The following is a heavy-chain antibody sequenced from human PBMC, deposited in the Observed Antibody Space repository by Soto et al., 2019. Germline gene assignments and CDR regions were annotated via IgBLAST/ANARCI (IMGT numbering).Heavy chain of an antibody. D-gene: IGHD3-3*01. V-gene: IGHV3-33*01. J-gene: IGHJ4*02. CDR3: ARDQLDRLKPRETRYFDL. Sequence: QVQLVESGGGVGQPGTSLRLSCAASGFTFSSYGMHWVRQTPGKGLEWVAVIWYDGSRKFYADSVKGRFTISRDNSNLYLHMNSLGADDTAVYFCARDQLDRLKPRETRYFDLWGQGTLVTVSS. CDR2: IWYDGSRK. CDR1: GFTFSSYG.